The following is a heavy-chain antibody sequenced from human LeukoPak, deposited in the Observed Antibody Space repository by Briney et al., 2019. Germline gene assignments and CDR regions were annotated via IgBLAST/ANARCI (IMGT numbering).Heavy chain of an antibody. J-gene: IGHJ5*02. CDR2: ISYDGSNK. D-gene: IGHD3-22*01. Sequence: GGSLRLSCAASGFTFSSYAMHWVRQAPGKGLEWVAVISYDGSNKYYADSVKGRFTISRDNSKNTLYLQMNSLRAEDTAVYHCARKLYYYDTSPAGWFDPWGQGTLVTVS. CDR1: GFTFSSYA. CDR3: ARKLYYYDTSPAGWFDP. V-gene: IGHV3-30-3*01.